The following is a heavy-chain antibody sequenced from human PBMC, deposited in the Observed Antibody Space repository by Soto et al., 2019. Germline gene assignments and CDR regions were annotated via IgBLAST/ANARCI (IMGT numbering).Heavy chain of an antibody. V-gene: IGHV3-7*03. CDR1: GFTFSSYW. J-gene: IGHJ4*02. D-gene: IGHD6-19*01. CDR2: IKQDGSEK. CDR3: ARDRGDSSGWTLKYNFDY. Sequence: EVQLVESGGGLVQPGGSLRLSCAASGFTFSSYWMSWVRQAPGKGLEWVANIKQDGSEKYYLDSVKGRFTISRDNAKNSLYLQMNSLRAEDTAVYYCARDRGDSSGWTLKYNFDYWGQGTLVTVSS.